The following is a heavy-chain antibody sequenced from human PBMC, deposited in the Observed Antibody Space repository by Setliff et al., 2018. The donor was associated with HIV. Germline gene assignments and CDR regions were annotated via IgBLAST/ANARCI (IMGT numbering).Heavy chain of an antibody. CDR2: ISSTGSYI. V-gene: IGHV3-21*05. D-gene: IGHD2-8*01. CDR3: AREKVSAFDI. J-gene: IGHJ3*02. CDR1: GFIFSSYA. Sequence: GGSLRLSCAASGFIFSSYAMSWIRQTPEKTLEWISFISSTGSYITYADSVKGRFTVSRDNAENSLYLQMNSLRAEDMAVYYCAREKVSAFDIWGQGTVVTVSS.